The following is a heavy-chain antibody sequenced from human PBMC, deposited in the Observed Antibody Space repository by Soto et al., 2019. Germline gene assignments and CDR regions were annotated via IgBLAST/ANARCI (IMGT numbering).Heavy chain of an antibody. D-gene: IGHD3-3*01. Sequence: SETLSLTCAVYGGSFSGYYWSWIRQPPGKGLEWIGEINHSGSTNYNPSLKSRVTISVDTSKNQFSLKLSSVTAADTAVYYCERGGRITIFGVVTSYYYYGMDVWGQGTTVTVSS. CDR3: ERGGRITIFGVVTSYYYYGMDV. CDR1: GGSFSGYY. V-gene: IGHV4-34*01. J-gene: IGHJ6*02. CDR2: INHSGST.